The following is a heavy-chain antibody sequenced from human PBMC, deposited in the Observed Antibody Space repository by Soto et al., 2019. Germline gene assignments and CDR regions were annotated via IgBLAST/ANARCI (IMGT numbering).Heavy chain of an antibody. CDR2: ISYDGSNK. J-gene: IGHJ6*02. D-gene: IGHD6-6*01. CDR1: GFTFSSYA. V-gene: IGHV3-30-3*01. CDR3: ARWASSSAGGYYYDYGMDV. Sequence: QVQLVESGGGVVQPGRSLRLSCAASGFTFSSYAMHWVRQAPGKGLEWVAVISYDGSNKYYADSVKGRFTISRDNSKNTLYLQMSGLRAEDTAVYYCARWASSSAGGYYYDYGMDVWGQGTTVTVSS.